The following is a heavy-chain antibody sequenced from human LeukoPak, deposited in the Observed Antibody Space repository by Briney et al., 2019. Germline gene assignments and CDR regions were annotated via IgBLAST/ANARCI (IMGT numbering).Heavy chain of an antibody. V-gene: IGHV3-21*01. D-gene: IGHD3-22*01. J-gene: IGHJ4*02. CDR1: GFTFNTYN. Sequence: GGSLRLSCVASGFTFNTYNMNWVRQAPGKGLEWVSSITSSSSYIYYADSVKGRFTISRDNAKNSLYLQMNSLRAEDTAVYYCAREVNYYDSSGYFDYWGQGTLVTVSS. CDR2: ITSSSSYI. CDR3: AREVNYYDSSGYFDY.